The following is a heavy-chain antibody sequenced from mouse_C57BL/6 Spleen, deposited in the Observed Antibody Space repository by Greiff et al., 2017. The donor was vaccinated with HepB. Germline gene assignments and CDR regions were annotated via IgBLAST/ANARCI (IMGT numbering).Heavy chain of an antibody. D-gene: IGHD2-4*01. Sequence: VQLQQSGPELVKPGASVKISCKASGYAFSSSWMNWVKQRPGKGLEWIGRIYPGDGDTNYNGKFKGKATLTADKSSSTAYMQLSSLTSEDSAVYFCAKYDYDPHYFDYWGQGTTLTVSS. CDR3: AKYDYDPHYFDY. J-gene: IGHJ2*01. CDR2: IYPGDGDT. V-gene: IGHV1-82*01. CDR1: GYAFSSSW.